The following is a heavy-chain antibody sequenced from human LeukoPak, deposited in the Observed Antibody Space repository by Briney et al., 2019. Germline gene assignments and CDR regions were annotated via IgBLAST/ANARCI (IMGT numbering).Heavy chain of an antibody. CDR3: AKMGAKYYYGSGSYYNFDY. J-gene: IGHJ4*02. CDR1: GFTFSSYA. D-gene: IGHD3-10*01. V-gene: IGHV3-23*01. Sequence: PGGSLRLSCAASGFTFSSYAMSWVRQAPGKGLEWVSAISGSGGSTYYADSVKGRFTISRDNSKNTLYLQMNSLRAEDTAVYYYAKMGAKYYYGSGSYYNFDYWGQGTLVTASS. CDR2: ISGSGGST.